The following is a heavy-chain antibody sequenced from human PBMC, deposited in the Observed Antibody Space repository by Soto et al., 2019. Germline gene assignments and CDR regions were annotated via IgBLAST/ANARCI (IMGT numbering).Heavy chain of an antibody. V-gene: IGHV3-7*01. D-gene: IGHD1-20*01. CDR2: IKPDGSEQ. Sequence: GGSLRLSCAASELNFDKYYMTWVRQAPGKGPEWVANIKPDGSEQYYVDSVKGRFTISRDNANNSLYLQMNSLRAEDTAVYFCARGNWNYYYGFDVWGQGTTVTVSS. CDR1: ELNFDKYY. J-gene: IGHJ6*02. CDR3: ARGNWNYYYGFDV.